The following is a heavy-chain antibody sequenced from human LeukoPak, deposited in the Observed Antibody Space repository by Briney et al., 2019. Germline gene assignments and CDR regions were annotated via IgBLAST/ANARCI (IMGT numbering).Heavy chain of an antibody. V-gene: IGHV4-59*01. CDR1: GGSISSYY. Sequence: KPSETLSLTCTVSGGSISSYYWSWIRQPPGKGLEWIGYIYYSGSTNYNPSLKSRVTISVDTSKNQLSLKLSSVTAADTAVYYCARGYDYVWGSYRYWVDAFDIWGQGTMVTVSS. CDR3: ARGYDYVWGSYRYWVDAFDI. CDR2: IYYSGST. D-gene: IGHD3-16*02. J-gene: IGHJ3*02.